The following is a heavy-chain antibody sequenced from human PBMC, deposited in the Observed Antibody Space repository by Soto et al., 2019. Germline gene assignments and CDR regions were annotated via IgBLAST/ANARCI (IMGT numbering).Heavy chain of an antibody. V-gene: IGHV1-46*03. CDR1: GYTFTNYY. CDR2: IYPSSGGT. D-gene: IGHD5-12*01. J-gene: IGHJ4*02. CDR3: AREKGPYSGYTFDY. Sequence: QVQLVQSGAEVQKPGASVKASCKASGYTFTNYYMHWLRQAPGQGLEWMGIIYPSSGGTGYAQRFQGRVTMTRETSTTTVYMELSSLRSEDTAVYYCAREKGPYSGYTFDYWGQGTLVTVSS.